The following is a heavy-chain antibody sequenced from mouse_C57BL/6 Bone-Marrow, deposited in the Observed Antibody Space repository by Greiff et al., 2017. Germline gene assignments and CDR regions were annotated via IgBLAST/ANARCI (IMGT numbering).Heavy chain of an antibody. D-gene: IGHD1-2*01. J-gene: IGHJ2*01. CDR2: IDPNSGGT. Sequence: QVQLQQPGAELVKPGASVKLSCKASGYTFTSYWMHWVKQRPGRGLEWIGRIDPNSGGTKYNEKFKGKATLTVDKSSSTSYMQLSSLTSEDSAVYYVGSDNYGPSYYFDDWGQGTTLTVSS. V-gene: IGHV1-72*01. CDR1: GYTFTSYW. CDR3: GSDNYGPSYYFDD.